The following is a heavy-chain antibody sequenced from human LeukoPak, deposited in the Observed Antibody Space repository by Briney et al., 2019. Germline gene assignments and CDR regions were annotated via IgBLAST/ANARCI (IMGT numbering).Heavy chain of an antibody. CDR2: IYTSSGST. CDR1: GVSISSYY. D-gene: IGHD6-13*01. CDR3: ARAPHGSSWYFDY. J-gene: IGHJ4*02. Sequence: PSETLSLTCTVSGVSISSYYWSWIRQPAGKGLEWIGRIYTSSGSTNYNPSLKSRVTMSVDTSKNQFSLKLSSVTAADTAVYYCARAPHGSSWYFDYWGQGTLVTVFS. V-gene: IGHV4-4*07.